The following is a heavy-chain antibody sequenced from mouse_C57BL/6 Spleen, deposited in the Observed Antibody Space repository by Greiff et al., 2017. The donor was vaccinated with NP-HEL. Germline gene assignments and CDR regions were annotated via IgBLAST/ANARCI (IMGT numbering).Heavy chain of an antibody. CDR2: IYPRSGNT. CDR3: ARVGFITTVVDY. CDR1: GYTFTSYG. J-gene: IGHJ2*01. V-gene: IGHV1-81*01. Sequence: QVQLKQSGAELARPGASVKLSCKASGYTFTSYGISWVKQRTGQGLEWIGEIYPRSGNTYYNEKFKGKATLTADKSSSTAYMELRSLTSEDSAVYFCARVGFITTVVDYWGQGTTLTVSS. D-gene: IGHD1-1*01.